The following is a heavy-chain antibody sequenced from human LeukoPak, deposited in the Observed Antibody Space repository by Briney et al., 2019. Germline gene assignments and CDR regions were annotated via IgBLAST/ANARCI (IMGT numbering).Heavy chain of an antibody. J-gene: IGHJ4*02. CDR3: AKSFEVASLSNFDY. CDR2: ISGSGGST. CDR1: GGSFSGYY. D-gene: IGHD3-9*01. Sequence: PSETLSLTCAVYGGSFSGYYWSWIRQAPGKGLEWVSGISGSGGSTYYADSVKGRFTISRDNSKNTLYLQMNSLRAEDTAVYYCAKSFEVASLSNFDYWGQGTLVTVSS. V-gene: IGHV3-23*01.